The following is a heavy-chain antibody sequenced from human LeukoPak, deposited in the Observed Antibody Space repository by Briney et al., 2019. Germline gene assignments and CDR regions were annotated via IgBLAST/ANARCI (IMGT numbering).Heavy chain of an antibody. D-gene: IGHD4-17*01. CDR2: IYPGDSDT. V-gene: IGHV5-51*01. CDR3: ARRGTVTSNWFDP. CDR1: GYSFTSYW. J-gene: IGHJ5*02. Sequence: GGSLQISCKGSGYSFTSYWIGWVRQMPGKGLEWMGIIYPGDSDTRYSPSFQGQVTISADKSISTAYLQWSSLKASDTAMYYCARRGTVTSNWFDPWGQGTLVTVSS.